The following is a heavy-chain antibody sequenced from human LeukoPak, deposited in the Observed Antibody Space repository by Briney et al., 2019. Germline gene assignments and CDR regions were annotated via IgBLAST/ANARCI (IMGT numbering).Heavy chain of an antibody. CDR1: GGSISSYY. CDR2: IYASGST. Sequence: PSETLSLTCTVSGGSISSYYWSWIRQPAGKGLEWIGRIYASGSTNYNPSLKSRVTMSVDTSKNQLSLKLTSVTAADTAVYYCAETTVSTFDAFDIWGQGTMVTVSS. V-gene: IGHV4-4*07. J-gene: IGHJ3*02. CDR3: AETTVSTFDAFDI. D-gene: IGHD4-17*01.